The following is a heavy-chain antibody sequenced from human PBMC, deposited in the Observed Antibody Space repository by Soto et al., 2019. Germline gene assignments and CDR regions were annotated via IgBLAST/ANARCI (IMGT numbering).Heavy chain of an antibody. CDR3: GRDRAADWHLDL. Sequence: QVQVVQSGAEVKKPGASVRLSCKTSGYSFTSCALHWVRQAPGQGFEWMGWINTDSGTTKYSQKFQGRVTITRDASASTAYMELRSLSSDDTTIYYGGRDRAADWHLDLGGRGTLVTVSS. V-gene: IGHV1-3*04. J-gene: IGHJ2*01. D-gene: IGHD6-25*01. CDR2: INTDSGTT. CDR1: GYSFTSCA.